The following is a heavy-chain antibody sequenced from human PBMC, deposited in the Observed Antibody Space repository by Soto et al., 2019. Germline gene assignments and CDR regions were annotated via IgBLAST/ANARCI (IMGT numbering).Heavy chain of an antibody. CDR1: GGSFSGYY. Sequence: PSETLSLTCAVYGGSFSGYYWTWIRQPPGTGLEWIGEINHSGSTNYNPSLKSRVTISVDTSKNQFSLKLTSVTAADTAMYYCARGSTTEKVDSWGQGILVTVS. V-gene: IGHV4-34*01. CDR3: ARGSTTEKVDS. CDR2: INHSGST. J-gene: IGHJ4*02.